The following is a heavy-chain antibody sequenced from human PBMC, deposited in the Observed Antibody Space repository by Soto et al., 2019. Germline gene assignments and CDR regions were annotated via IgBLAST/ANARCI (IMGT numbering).Heavy chain of an antibody. J-gene: IGHJ4*02. D-gene: IGHD6-19*01. V-gene: IGHV3-15*01. CDR2: IKSKTDGGIT. Sequence: PGGSLRLSCAASGFTFSNAWMSWVRQAPGKGLEWVGRIKSKTDGGITDYAAPVKGRFTISRDDSKNTLYLQMNSLKTEDTAVYYCTTVRQGIAVAPKYYFDYWGQGTLVTVSS. CDR1: GFTFSNAW. CDR3: TTVRQGIAVAPKYYFDY.